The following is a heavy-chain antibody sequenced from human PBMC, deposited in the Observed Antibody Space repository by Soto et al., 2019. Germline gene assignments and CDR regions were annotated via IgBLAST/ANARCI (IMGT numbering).Heavy chain of an antibody. Sequence: SETLSLTCTVSGGSISSGDYYWSWIRQPPGKGLEWIGYIYYSGSTYYNPSLKSRVTISVDTSKNQFSLKLSSVTAEDTAVHYGARSSGYYPFDYWGQGTLVTVSS. J-gene: IGHJ4*02. V-gene: IGHV4-30-4*01. D-gene: IGHD3-22*01. CDR1: GGSISSGDYY. CDR2: IYYSGST. CDR3: ARSSGYYPFDY.